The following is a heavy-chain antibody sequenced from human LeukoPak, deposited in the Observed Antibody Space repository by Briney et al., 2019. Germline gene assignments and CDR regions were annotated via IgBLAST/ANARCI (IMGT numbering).Heavy chain of an antibody. CDR3: ARKNSGSLDS. Sequence: PGGSLRLSCAVSGFTFNNYGMHWVRQAPGKGLDWVAVIWYDGTNKYYADSVKGRFTISRDNSKNTLYLQMNSLRVEDTAVYYCARKNSGSLDSWGQGTLVTVSS. V-gene: IGHV3-33*01. D-gene: IGHD1-26*01. CDR2: IWYDGTNK. J-gene: IGHJ5*01. CDR1: GFTFNNYG.